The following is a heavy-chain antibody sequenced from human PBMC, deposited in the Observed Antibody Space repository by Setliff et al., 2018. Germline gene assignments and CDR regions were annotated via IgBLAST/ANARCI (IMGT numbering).Heavy chain of an antibody. D-gene: IGHD3-10*01. V-gene: IGHV1-69*05. J-gene: IGHJ4*02. CDR3: ARDRITYYYGSGAGKLTGDLDY. Sequence: GASVKVSCKASGYTFTSYGFSWVRQAPGQGLEWMGGIIPIFGTANYAQKFQGRVTITTDESTSTAYMELRSLRSDDTAVYYCARDRITYYYGSGAGKLTGDLDYWGQGTLVTVSS. CDR2: IIPIFGTA. CDR1: GYTFTSYG.